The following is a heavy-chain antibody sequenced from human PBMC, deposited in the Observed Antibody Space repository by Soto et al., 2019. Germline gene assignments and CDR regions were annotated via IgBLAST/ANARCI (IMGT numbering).Heavy chain of an antibody. CDR3: ARNLKDYDFWSGYAPPPPPDYYYYYGMDV. V-gene: IGHV4-59*01. Sequence: PSETLSLTCTVSGGSISSYYWSWIRQPPGKGLEWIGYIYYSRSTNYNPSLKSRVTISVDTSKNQFSLKLSSVTAADTAVYYCARNLKDYDFWSGYAPPPPPDYYYYYGMDVWGQGTTVTVSS. D-gene: IGHD3-3*01. CDR2: IYYSRST. J-gene: IGHJ6*02. CDR1: GGSISSYY.